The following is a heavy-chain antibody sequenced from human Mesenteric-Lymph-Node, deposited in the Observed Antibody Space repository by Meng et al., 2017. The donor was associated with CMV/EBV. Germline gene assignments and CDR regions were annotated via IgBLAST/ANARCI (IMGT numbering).Heavy chain of an antibody. CDR3: ASGGDQLLPFDY. D-gene: IGHD2-2*01. CDR2: ISSSSNR. CDR1: GFTFSDYY. V-gene: IGHV3-69-1*01. J-gene: IGHJ4*02. Sequence: GESLKISCAASGFTFSDYYMNWVRQAPGKGLEWVSSISSSSNRYYADSVKGRFTISRDNAKNSLYLQMNSLRAEDTAVYYCASGGDQLLPFDYWGQGTLVTVSS.